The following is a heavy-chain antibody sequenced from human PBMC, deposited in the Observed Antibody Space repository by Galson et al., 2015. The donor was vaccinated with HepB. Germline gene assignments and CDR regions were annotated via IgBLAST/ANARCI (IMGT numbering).Heavy chain of an antibody. D-gene: IGHD5-12*01. CDR2: IIPIFGTA. CDR3: AKDPYGYSGYDYFDH. V-gene: IGHV1-69*06. Sequence: SVKVSCKASGGTFSSYAISWVRQAPGQGLEWMGGIIPIFGTANYAQKFQGRVTITADKSTSTAYMELSSLRSEDTAVYYCAKDPYGYSGYDYFDHWGQGTLVTVSS. J-gene: IGHJ4*02. CDR1: GGTFSSYA.